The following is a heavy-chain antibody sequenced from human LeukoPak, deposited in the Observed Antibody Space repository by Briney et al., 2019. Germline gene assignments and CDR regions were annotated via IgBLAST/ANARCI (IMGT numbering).Heavy chain of an antibody. V-gene: IGHV3-23*01. J-gene: IGHJ4*02. CDR3: ARAGSSSSLGY. D-gene: IGHD6-13*01. CDR1: GFTFSSYA. CDR2: ISGSGGST. Sequence: PGGSLRLSCAASGFTFSSYAMSWVRQAPGKGLEWVSAISGSGGSTYYADSVKGRFTISRDNAKNSLYLQMNSLRAEDTAVYYCARAGSSSSLGYWGQGTLVTVSS.